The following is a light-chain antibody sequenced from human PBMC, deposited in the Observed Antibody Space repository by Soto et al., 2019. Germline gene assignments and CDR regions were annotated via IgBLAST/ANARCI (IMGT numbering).Light chain of an antibody. Sequence: QSALTQPASVSGSPGQSITISCTGTSSDVGRYNHVSWFQQHPGKAPKLVTYDVNNRPSDVFHRFSGSKSGNTASLTISGLQAEDEADYYCSSYTGSSTPYIFGTGTKLTVL. J-gene: IGLJ1*01. CDR1: SSDVGRYNH. CDR3: SSYTGSSTPYI. CDR2: DVN. V-gene: IGLV2-14*01.